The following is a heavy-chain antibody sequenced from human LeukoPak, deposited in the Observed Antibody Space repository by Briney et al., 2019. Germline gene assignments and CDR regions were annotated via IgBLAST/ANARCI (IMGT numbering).Heavy chain of an antibody. CDR3: ARRGDYRYYYYMDV. D-gene: IGHD4-11*01. CDR1: GGSLSSGGYY. Sequence: PSETLSLTCTVSGGSLSSGGYYWSWIRQPPGKGLEWIGYIYHSGSTYYNPSLKSRVTISVDRSKNQFSLKLSSVTAADTAVYYCARRGDYRYYYYMDVWGKGTTVTVSS. J-gene: IGHJ6*03. CDR2: IYHSGST. V-gene: IGHV4-30-2*01.